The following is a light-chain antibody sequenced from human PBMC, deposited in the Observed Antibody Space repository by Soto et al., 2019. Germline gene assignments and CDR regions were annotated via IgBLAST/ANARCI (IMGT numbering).Light chain of an antibody. CDR1: QSVSSK. J-gene: IGKJ2*01. CDR3: QQYNEWRT. Sequence: EIVMTQSPATLSVSPGERATLSCRASQSVSSKLAWYQQKPGQAPRLLIYGATTRATGIPARFSGSGSGTEFTLTISSLQSEDFAVYYCQQYNEWRTFGQGTKVDIK. CDR2: GAT. V-gene: IGKV3-15*01.